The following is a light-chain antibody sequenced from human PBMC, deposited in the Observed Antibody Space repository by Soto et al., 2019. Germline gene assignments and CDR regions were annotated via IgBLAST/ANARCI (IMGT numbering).Light chain of an antibody. Sequence: EIVMTQSPATLSVSPGERATLSCMASQSVSSNLAWYQQKPGQAPRLLIYCASTRATGIPARFSGSGSGTEFTLTISSLQSEDFAVYYCQQYNNWPPYTFGQGTKLEIK. CDR3: QQYNNWPPYT. J-gene: IGKJ2*01. CDR2: CAS. V-gene: IGKV3-15*01. CDR1: QSVSSN.